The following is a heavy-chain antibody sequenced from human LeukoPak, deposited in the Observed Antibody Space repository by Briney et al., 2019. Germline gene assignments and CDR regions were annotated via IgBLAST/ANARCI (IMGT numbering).Heavy chain of an antibody. V-gene: IGHV4-61*02. CDR2: VYTSGST. CDR1: GGSISSGSYY. D-gene: IGHD2-2*01. J-gene: IGHJ6*03. CDR3: ARARWDIVVVPAAAVNYYYYYYMDV. Sequence: PSETLSLTCTVSGGSISSGSYYWSWIRQPAGKGLEWIGRVYTSGSTNYNPSLKSRVTISVDTSKNQFSLKLSSVTAADTAVYYCARARWDIVVVPAAAVNYYYYYYMDVWGKGTTVTISS.